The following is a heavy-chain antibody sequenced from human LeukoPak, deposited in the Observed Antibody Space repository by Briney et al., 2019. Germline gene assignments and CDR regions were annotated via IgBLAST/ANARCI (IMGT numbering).Heavy chain of an antibody. CDR1: GFTFSSYG. Sequence: GGSLRLSCAASGFTFSSYGMHWVRQAPGKGLEWVAFIRYDGSNKYYADSVKGRFTISRDNSKNTLYLQMNSLRAEDTAVYYCAKDENLWSYYDSSGSYWGQGTLVTVSS. CDR2: IRYDGSNK. CDR3: AKDENLWSYYDSSGSY. J-gene: IGHJ4*02. D-gene: IGHD3-22*01. V-gene: IGHV3-30*02.